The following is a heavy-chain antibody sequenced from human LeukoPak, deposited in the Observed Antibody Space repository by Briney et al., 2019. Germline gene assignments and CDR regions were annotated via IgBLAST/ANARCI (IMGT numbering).Heavy chain of an antibody. CDR3: AKFSAVAAYYFDY. CDR2: ISHDGSNK. V-gene: IGHV3-30*18. J-gene: IGHJ4*02. D-gene: IGHD6-19*01. Sequence: AVISHDGSNKYYSDSVKGRFTISRDNSKNTLYLQMNSLRAEDTAVYYCAKFSAVAAYYFDYWGQGTLVTVSS.